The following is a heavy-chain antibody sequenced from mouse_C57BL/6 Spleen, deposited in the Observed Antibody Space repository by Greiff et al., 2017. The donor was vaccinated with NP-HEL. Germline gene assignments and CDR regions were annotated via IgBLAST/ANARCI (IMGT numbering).Heavy chain of an antibody. Sequence: VQLQESGAELVKPGASVKMSCKASGYTFTSYWITWVKQRPGQGLEWIGDIYPGSGGTNYNEKFKSKATLTVDTSSSTAYMQLSSLTSEDSAVYYCARGDTTMDYWGQGTSVTVSS. J-gene: IGHJ4*01. V-gene: IGHV1-55*01. D-gene: IGHD1-1*01. CDR1: GYTFTSYW. CDR3: ARGDTTMDY. CDR2: IYPGSGGT.